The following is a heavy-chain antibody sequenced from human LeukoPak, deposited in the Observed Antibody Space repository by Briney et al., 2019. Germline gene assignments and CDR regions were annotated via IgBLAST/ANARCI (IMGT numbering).Heavy chain of an antibody. CDR3: ARDPGSITGTTRDYYYGMDV. CDR2: ISYDGSNK. V-gene: IGHV3-30-3*01. D-gene: IGHD1-7*01. J-gene: IGHJ6*02. CDR1: GFTFSSYA. Sequence: GGSLRLSCAASGFTFSSYAMHWVRQAPGKGLEWVAVISYDGSNKYYADSVKGRFTISRDNSKNTLYLQMNSLRAEDTAVYYCARDPGSITGTTRDYYYGMDVWGQGTTVTVSS.